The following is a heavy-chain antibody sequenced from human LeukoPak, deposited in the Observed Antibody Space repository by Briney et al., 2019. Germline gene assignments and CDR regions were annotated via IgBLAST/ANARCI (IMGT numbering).Heavy chain of an antibody. D-gene: IGHD2-15*01. CDR1: GGSFGGYY. CDR2: INHSGST. V-gene: IGHV4-34*01. Sequence: SETLSLTCAVYGGSFGGYYWSWIRQPPGKGLEWIGEINHSGSTNCNPSLKSRVTISVDTSKNQFSLKLSSVTAADTAVYYCARPYCSGGSCYSGLQHWGQGTLVTVSS. CDR3: ARPYCSGGSCYSGLQH. J-gene: IGHJ1*01.